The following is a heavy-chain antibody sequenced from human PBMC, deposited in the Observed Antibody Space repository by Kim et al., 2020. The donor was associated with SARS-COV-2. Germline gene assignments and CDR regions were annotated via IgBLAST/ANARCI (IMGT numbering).Heavy chain of an antibody. CDR3: ARVGFWSSGDY. CDR1: GFTFSNYE. CDR2: ISSSGNTI. J-gene: IGHJ4*02. Sequence: GGSLRLSCAASGFTFSNYEMNWVRQAPGKGLEWVSYISSSGNTIYYADSVKGRFSISRDNAKNSLYLQMNSLRAEDTAVYYCARVGFWSSGDYWGQGTLVTVSS. V-gene: IGHV3-48*03. D-gene: IGHD3-3*01.